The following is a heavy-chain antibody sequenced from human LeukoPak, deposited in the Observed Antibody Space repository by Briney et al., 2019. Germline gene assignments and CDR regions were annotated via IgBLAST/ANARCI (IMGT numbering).Heavy chain of an antibody. CDR1: GGTFSSYA. V-gene: IGHV1-69*13. CDR2: IIPIFGTA. J-gene: IGHJ4*02. D-gene: IGHD3-10*01. CDR3: ARRSGSGSYYDFDY. Sequence: ASVKVSCKASGGTFSSYAISWVRQAPGQGLEWMGGIIPIFGTANYAQKFQGRVTIIADESTSTAYMELSSLRSEDTAVYYCARRSGSGSYYDFDYWGQGTLVTVSS.